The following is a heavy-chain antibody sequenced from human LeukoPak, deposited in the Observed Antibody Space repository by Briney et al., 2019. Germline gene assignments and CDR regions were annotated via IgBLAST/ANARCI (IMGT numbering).Heavy chain of an antibody. CDR3: ARRWGQQLALFDY. D-gene: IGHD6-13*01. CDR1: GGSFSGYY. CDR2: INHSGST. V-gene: IGHV4-34*01. Sequence: PSETLSLTCAVYGGSFSGYYCSWARQPPGKGLEWIGEINHSGSTNYNPSLKSRVTISVDTSKNQFSLKLSSVTAADTAVYYCARRWGQQLALFDYWGQGTLVTVSS. J-gene: IGHJ4*02.